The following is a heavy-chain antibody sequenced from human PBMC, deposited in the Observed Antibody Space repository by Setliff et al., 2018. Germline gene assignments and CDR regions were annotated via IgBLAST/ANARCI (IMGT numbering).Heavy chain of an antibody. CDR1: GFSFRDSW. CDR2: INHDGIEK. V-gene: IGHV3-7*01. CDR3: VRGGEGRDDSNSGS. J-gene: IGHJ5*02. Sequence: GGSLRLSCAASGFSFRDSWMSWVRQAPGKGLEWVANINHDGIEKYYVDSVKGRFTISRDNAKNSLYLQMNSLRAEDTAVYYCVRGGEGRDDSNSGSWGQGTLVTVPS. D-gene: IGHD2-21*02.